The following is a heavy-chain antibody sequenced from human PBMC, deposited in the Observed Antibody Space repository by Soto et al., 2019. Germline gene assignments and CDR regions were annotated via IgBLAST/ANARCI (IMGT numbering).Heavy chain of an antibody. Sequence: QITLKESGPTLVKPTQTLTLTCTFSGFSLSTSRVGVGWIRQPPGKALEWLALIYWDDDKRYSPSLKSRLTITEDTSKNQVVLTMTNMDPVDTATYYCAHRQRTVYFDHWGQGTLVTVSS. J-gene: IGHJ4*02. CDR3: AHRQRTVYFDH. D-gene: IGHD4-17*01. V-gene: IGHV2-5*02. CDR1: GFSLSTSRVG. CDR2: IYWDDDK.